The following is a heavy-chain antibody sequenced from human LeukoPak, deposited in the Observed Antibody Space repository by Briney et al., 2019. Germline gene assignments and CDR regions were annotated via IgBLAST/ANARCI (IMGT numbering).Heavy chain of an antibody. CDR2: ISYDGSNK. CDR1: GFTFSSYA. V-gene: IGHV3-30-3*01. J-gene: IGHJ3*02. D-gene: IGHD3-10*01. CDR3: ARDPPGYYYGSGSYYNAFDI. Sequence: GGSLRLSCAASGFTFSSYAMHWVRQAPGKGLEWVAVISYDGSNKYYADSVKGRFTISRDNSKSTLYLQMNSLRAEDSAVYYCARDPPGYYYGSGSYYNAFDIWGQGTMVTVSS.